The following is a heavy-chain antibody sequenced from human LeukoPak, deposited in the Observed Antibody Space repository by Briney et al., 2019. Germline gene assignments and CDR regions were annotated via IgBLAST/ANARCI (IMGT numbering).Heavy chain of an antibody. CDR3: GKGIAAAGSLGYFDY. V-gene: IGHV4-39*01. J-gene: IGHJ4*02. D-gene: IGHD6-13*01. Sequence: SETLSLTCSVSGGSISSSSYYWGWIRQPPGKGLEWIGSIYYSGSTYYNPSLKSRVTMSVDTSKTQFSLRLSSVTAADTAVYYCGKGIAAAGSLGYFDYWGQGTLVTASS. CDR2: IYYSGST. CDR1: GGSISSSSYY.